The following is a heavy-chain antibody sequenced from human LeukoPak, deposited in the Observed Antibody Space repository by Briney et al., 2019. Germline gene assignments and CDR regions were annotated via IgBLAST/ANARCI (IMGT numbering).Heavy chain of an antibody. V-gene: IGHV3-48*03. D-gene: IGHD6-13*01. CDR3: ARAAYSSTWYSRYFDL. CDR1: GFTFSSYE. CDR2: ISSSGRTI. J-gene: IGHJ2*01. Sequence: GGSLRLSCAASGFTFSSYEMNWVRQAPGKGLEWVSYISSSGRTIYYADSVKGRFTISRDNAKKSLYLQMNSLRAGDTAVYYCARAAYSSTWYSRYFDLWGRGTLVTVSS.